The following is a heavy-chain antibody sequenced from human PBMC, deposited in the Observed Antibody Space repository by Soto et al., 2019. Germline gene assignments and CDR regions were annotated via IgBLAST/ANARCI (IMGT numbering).Heavy chain of an antibody. CDR1: GFTFSSYA. CDR3: AKSVLSIAAAELGN. V-gene: IGHV3-23*01. Sequence: EVQLLESGGGLVQPGGSLRLSCAASGFTFSSYAMSWVRQAPGKGLEWVSAISGSGGSTYYAGSVKGRFTISRDNSKNSLYLQMNSLRAEDTAVYYCAKSVLSIAAAELGNWGQGTLVTVSS. D-gene: IGHD6-13*01. CDR2: ISGSGGST. J-gene: IGHJ4*02.